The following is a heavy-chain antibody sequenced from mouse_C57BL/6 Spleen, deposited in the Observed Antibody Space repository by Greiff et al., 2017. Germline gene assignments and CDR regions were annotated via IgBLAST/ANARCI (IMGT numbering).Heavy chain of an antibody. CDR1: GYAFSSYW. Sequence: VQLQQSGAELVKPGASVKISCKASGYAFSSYWMNWVKQRPGKGLEWIGQIYPGDGDTNYNGKFKGKATLTADKSSSSAYMQLSSLTSEDSAVYSWVPYYYGSTPWFAYWGQGTLATVSA. CDR3: VPYYYGSTPWFAY. CDR2: IYPGDGDT. J-gene: IGHJ3*01. V-gene: IGHV1-80*01. D-gene: IGHD1-1*01.